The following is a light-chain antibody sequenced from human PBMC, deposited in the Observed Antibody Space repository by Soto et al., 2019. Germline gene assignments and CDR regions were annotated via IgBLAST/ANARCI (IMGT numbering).Light chain of an antibody. Sequence: QSALTPPASVSGSPGQSIAISCTGTSSDVGGYNFVSWYLQYPGQAPKLMIYDVGSRPSGVSDRFSGSKSVNTASLTISGLQAEDEAEYYCSSYTSSNTEVFGTGTKLTVL. CDR3: SSYTSSNTEV. CDR2: DVG. V-gene: IGLV2-14*01. J-gene: IGLJ1*01. CDR1: SSDVGGYNF.